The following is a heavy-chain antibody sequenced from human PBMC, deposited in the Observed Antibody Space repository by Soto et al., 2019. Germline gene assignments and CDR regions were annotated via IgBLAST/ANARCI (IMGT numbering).Heavy chain of an antibody. CDR2: VYASGGA. CDR1: GVSIHNSHSF. J-gene: IGHJ5*01. V-gene: IGHV4-39*02. Sequence: SETLSLTCAVSGVSIHNSHSFWGWIRQPPGKGLEFIGSVYASGGAYHNPSFKGRVTISVYTSTNQLSLRLNSVTAADTAVYFCGRVVEGATRHTDFDSWGQGTLVTVSS. D-gene: IGHD2-15*01. CDR3: GRVVEGATRHTDFDS.